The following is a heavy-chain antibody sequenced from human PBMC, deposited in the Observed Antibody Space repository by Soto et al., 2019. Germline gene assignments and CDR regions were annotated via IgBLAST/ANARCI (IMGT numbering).Heavy chain of an antibody. CDR1: GFTFGDYA. D-gene: IGHD2-2*01. CDR3: ARVDCSSTSCYFIMDV. V-gene: IGHV3-49*03. Sequence: LRLSCRGSGFTFGDYAMSWFRQAPGKGLEWVGFIRSKAYGGTTEYAASVKGRFTILRDDSESVAYLQMDSLKADDTAVYYCARVDCSSTSCYFIMDVWGQGTTVTVSS. CDR2: IRSKAYGGTT. J-gene: IGHJ6*02.